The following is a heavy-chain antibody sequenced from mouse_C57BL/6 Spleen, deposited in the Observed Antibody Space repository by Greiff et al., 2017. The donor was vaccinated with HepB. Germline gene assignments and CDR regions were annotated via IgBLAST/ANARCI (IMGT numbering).Heavy chain of an antibody. J-gene: IGHJ1*03. CDR3: ARTTAQAWYYDV. CDR2: IHPNSGST. D-gene: IGHD3-2*02. CDR1: GYTFTSYW. Sequence: VQLQQPGAELVKPGASVKLSCKASGYTFTSYWMHWVKQRPGQGLEWIGMIHPNSGSTNYNEKFKSKATVTVDKSSRPAYMQLSSLTSEDSAVYYCARTTAQAWYYDVWGTGTTVTVSS. V-gene: IGHV1-64*01.